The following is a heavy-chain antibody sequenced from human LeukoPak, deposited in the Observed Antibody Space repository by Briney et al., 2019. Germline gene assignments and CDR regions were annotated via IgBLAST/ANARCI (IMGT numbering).Heavy chain of an antibody. CDR1: GFTFSSYA. D-gene: IGHD3-10*01. CDR2: ISSNGGST. CDR3: TRDFFSGVLPDEYYYYMDV. V-gene: IGHV3-64*01. Sequence: PGGSLRLSCAASGFTFSSYAMHWVRQAPGKGLEYVSAISSNGGSTYYANSVKGRFTISRDNSKNTLYLQMGSLRAEDMAVYYCTRDFFSGVLPDEYYYYMDVWGKGTTVTVSS. J-gene: IGHJ6*03.